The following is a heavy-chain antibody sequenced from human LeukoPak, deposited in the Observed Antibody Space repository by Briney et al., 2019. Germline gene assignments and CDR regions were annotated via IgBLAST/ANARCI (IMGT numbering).Heavy chain of an antibody. J-gene: IGHJ4*02. D-gene: IGHD3-10*01. V-gene: IGHV3-23*01. CDR3: AKEATLIRGVSYFDY. Sequence: PGGSLRLSCAASGFTVSSNYMSWVRQAPGKGLEWVSAISGGGGSTYYADSVKGRFTISRDNSKNTLYLQMNSLRAEDTAVYYCAKEATLIRGVSYFDYWGQGTLVTVSS. CDR1: GFTVSSNY. CDR2: ISGGGGST.